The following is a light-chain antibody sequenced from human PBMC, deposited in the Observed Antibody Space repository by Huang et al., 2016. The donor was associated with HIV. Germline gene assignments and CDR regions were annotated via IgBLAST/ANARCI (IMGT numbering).Light chain of an antibody. Sequence: DIQMTQSPSSLSASVGDRVAITCRASQGISNSLAWYQQKPGKAPKLLLYAASSLEGGVTARLRGIGSGTFYTLTISSLQPEDVAICHCQQYHGVPWTVGRGTEVEVK. J-gene: IGKJ1*01. CDR2: AAS. CDR3: QQYHGVPWT. CDR1: QGISNS. V-gene: IGKV1-NL1*01.